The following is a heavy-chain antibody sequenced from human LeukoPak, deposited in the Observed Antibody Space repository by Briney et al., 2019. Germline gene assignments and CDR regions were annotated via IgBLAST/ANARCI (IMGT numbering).Heavy chain of an antibody. Sequence: PGGPLGLSCAASGFSFSTYWMSWVRQTPEKGLEFVANIDQGGSVRNYMDSLKGRCTISRDNAKKSLYLEINSLRADDTAVYYCARDPESSSFDLWGRGALVTVSS. CDR3: ARDPESSSFDL. CDR1: GFSFSTYW. J-gene: IGHJ4*02. V-gene: IGHV3-7*01. CDR2: IDQGGSVR. D-gene: IGHD6-13*01.